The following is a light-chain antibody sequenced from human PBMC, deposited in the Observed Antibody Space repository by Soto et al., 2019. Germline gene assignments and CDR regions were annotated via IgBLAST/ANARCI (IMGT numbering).Light chain of an antibody. CDR3: HSYDSTLNSEI. J-gene: IGLJ2*01. CDR2: DVS. Sequence: QSALAQPASVSGSPGQSITISCTGTSSDIGDSNFVSWYQHNPGKAPKLLIYDVSDRPSRISSRFSGSKSGTSASLAITGLQADDEAHYYCHSYDSTLNSEIFGGGTKLTVL. CDR1: SSDIGDSNF. V-gene: IGLV2-14*03.